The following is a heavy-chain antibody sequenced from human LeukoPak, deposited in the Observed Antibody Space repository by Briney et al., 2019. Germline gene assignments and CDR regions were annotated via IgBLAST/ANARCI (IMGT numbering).Heavy chain of an antibody. V-gene: IGHV4-4*09. CDR3: ARGVVPAANPSAGFDP. D-gene: IGHD2-2*01. CDR1: GDSISSYY. J-gene: IGHJ5*02. Sequence: SETLSLTCTVSGDSISSYYWSWIRRPPGKGLEWIGYIYTSGGTNYIPSLKGRVTISIDTSKNQFSLKLSSVTAADSAVYYCARGVVPAANPSAGFDPWGQGTLVTVSS. CDR2: IYTSGGT.